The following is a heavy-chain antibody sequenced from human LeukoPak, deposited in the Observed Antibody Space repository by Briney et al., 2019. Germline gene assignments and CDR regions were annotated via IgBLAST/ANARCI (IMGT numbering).Heavy chain of an antibody. D-gene: IGHD2-2*01. CDR3: ARVVPAAIFHNWFDP. Sequence: SETLSLTCAVYGGSFSGYYWSWIRQPPGKGLEWIGEINHSGSTNYNPSLKSRVTISVDTSKNQFSLKLSSVTAADTAVYYCARVVPAAIFHNWFDPWGQGTLVTVSS. V-gene: IGHV4-34*01. CDR1: GGSFSGYY. CDR2: INHSGST. J-gene: IGHJ5*02.